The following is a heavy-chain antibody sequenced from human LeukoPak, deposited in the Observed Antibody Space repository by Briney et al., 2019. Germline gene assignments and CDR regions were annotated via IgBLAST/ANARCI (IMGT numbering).Heavy chain of an antibody. CDR2: IYYSGST. CDR1: GGSISSSSYY. V-gene: IGHV4-39*07. Sequence: SETLSPTCTVSGGSISSSSYYWGWIRQPPGKGLEWIGSIYYSGSTYYNPSLKSRVTISVDTSKNQFSLKLSSVTAADTAVYYCARALTLWGGGDSSLFDYWGQGTLVTVSS. D-gene: IGHD3-16*01. J-gene: IGHJ4*02. CDR3: ARALTLWGGGDSSLFDY.